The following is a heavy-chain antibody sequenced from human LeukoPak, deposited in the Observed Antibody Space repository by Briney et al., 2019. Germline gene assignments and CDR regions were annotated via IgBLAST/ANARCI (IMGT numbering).Heavy chain of an antibody. CDR3: ATERQSSSYDY. Sequence: ASVKVSCKASGYTFTGYYMHWVRQAPGQGLEWMGRINPNSGGTNYAQKFQGRVTMTRDTSISTAYMELSRLRSEDTAVYYCATERQSSSYDYWGQGTLVTVSS. CDR2: INPNSGGT. V-gene: IGHV1-2*06. CDR1: GYTFTGYY. D-gene: IGHD6-6*01. J-gene: IGHJ4*02.